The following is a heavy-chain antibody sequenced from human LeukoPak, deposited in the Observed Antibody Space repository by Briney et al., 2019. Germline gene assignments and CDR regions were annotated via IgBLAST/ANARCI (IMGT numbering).Heavy chain of an antibody. D-gene: IGHD3-22*01. CDR2: ISGSGSST. V-gene: IGHV3-23*01. CDR3: AKYRVYYDSSGHYVEIFGYFDY. Sequence: GGSLRLSCAASGFTFSSYGMSWVRQAPGKGLEWVSVISGSGSSTYYADSVKGRFTISRDNSKNTLYMQMNRLRDEETGVYYCAKYRVYYDSSGHYVEIFGYFDYWGQGTVVTVSS. J-gene: IGHJ4*02. CDR1: GFTFSSYG.